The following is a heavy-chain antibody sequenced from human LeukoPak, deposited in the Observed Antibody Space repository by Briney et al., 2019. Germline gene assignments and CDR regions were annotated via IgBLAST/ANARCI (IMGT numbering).Heavy chain of an antibody. J-gene: IGHJ3*02. CDR3: AKIGGFWSGSGAFDI. Sequence: PGGSLRLSCAASGFTFSSYGMHWVRQAPGKGLEWVAFIRHDGSNKYYADSVKGRFTISRDNSKNTLYLQMNSLRAEDTAVYYCAKIGGFWSGSGAFDIWGQGTMVTVSS. D-gene: IGHD3-3*01. V-gene: IGHV3-30*02. CDR2: IRHDGSNK. CDR1: GFTFSSYG.